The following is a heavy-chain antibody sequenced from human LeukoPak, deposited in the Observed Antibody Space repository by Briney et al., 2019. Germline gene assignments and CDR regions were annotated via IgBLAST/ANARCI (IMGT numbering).Heavy chain of an antibody. CDR1: GFTFSSYC. CDR3: AKVLDGAHFRGVITDFDY. V-gene: IGHV3-23*01. Sequence: PGGTLRLSCAASGFTFSSYCMSWVRQAPGKGLEWVSAISGSGGSTYYADSVKGRFTISRDNSKNTLYLQMNSLRAEDTAVYYCAKVLDGAHFRGVITDFDYWGQGTLVIVSS. D-gene: IGHD3-10*01. J-gene: IGHJ4*02. CDR2: ISGSGGST.